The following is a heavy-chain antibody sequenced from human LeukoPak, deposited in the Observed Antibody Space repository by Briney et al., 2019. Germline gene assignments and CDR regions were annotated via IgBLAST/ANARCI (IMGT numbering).Heavy chain of an antibody. CDR3: ARAGPTGSEY. CDR2: IYYSGST. J-gene: IGHJ4*02. CDR1: GGSISSYY. D-gene: IGHD1-14*01. V-gene: IGHV4-59*01. Sequence: KPSETLSLTCTVSGGSISSYYWSWTRQPPGKGLEWIGYIYYSGSTNYNPSLKSRVTISVDTSKNQFFLKLSSVTAADTAVYYCARAGPTGSEYWGQGTLVTVSS.